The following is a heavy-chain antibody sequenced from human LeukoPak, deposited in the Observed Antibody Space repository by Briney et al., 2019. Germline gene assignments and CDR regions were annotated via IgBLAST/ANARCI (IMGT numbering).Heavy chain of an antibody. CDR3: VGGVGFFDY. Sequence: PGGSLRLSCAASGFTFSSYGVHWVRQAPGKGLEWVAFIAYDGSNKYCLDSVKGRFTISRDNSKSTLYLQMNSLRAEDTAVYYCVGGVGFFDYGGQGTLVTVSA. J-gene: IGHJ4*02. D-gene: IGHD2-2*01. CDR2: IAYDGSNK. CDR1: GFTFSSYG. V-gene: IGHV3-30*02.